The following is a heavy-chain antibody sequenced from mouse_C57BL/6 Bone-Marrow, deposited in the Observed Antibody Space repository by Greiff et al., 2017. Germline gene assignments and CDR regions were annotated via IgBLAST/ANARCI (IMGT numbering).Heavy chain of an antibody. D-gene: IGHD1-1*01. CDR1: GYSFNDYN. J-gene: IGHJ2*01. Sequence: VQLQQSGPELVKPGASVKISCKASGYSFNDYNMNWVKQSNGKSLEWIGVINPNYGTTSYNQKFKGKATLTVDQSSSTAYMQLNSLTSEDSAVYYCARLYYYGSRYYFDSCGQGTTLTVSS. CDR2: INPNYGTT. V-gene: IGHV1-39*01. CDR3: ARLYYYGSRYYFDS.